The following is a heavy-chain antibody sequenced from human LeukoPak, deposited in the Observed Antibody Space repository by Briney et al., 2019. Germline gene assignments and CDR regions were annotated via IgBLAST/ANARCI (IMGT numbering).Heavy chain of an antibody. J-gene: IGHJ5*01. CDR1: GFTFSGFA. CDR3: ASSRRYSSNWYDY. V-gene: IGHV3-30-3*01. Sequence: PGGSLRLSCAASGFTFSGFAMHWVRQPPGRGLEWVAFISFDGSSKFYADSVRGRFTISRDNSKNTLYLQMNSLRPDDSAVYYCASSRRYSSNWYDYWGQGTLVTVSS. CDR2: ISFDGSSK. D-gene: IGHD6-13*01.